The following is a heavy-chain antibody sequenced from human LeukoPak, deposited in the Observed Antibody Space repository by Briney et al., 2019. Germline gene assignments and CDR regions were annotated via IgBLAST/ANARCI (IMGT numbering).Heavy chain of an antibody. CDR2: ISGSGGSA. CDR3: AKDRQSIAAAGVLGY. D-gene: IGHD6-13*01. CDR1: GFTFSSYA. Sequence: GGSLRLSCAASGFTFSSYAMSWVRQAPGKGLDWVSVISGSGGSAYYADSVKGRFTISRDNSKNTLYLQMNSLRAEDTAVYYCAKDRQSIAAAGVLGYWGQGTLVTVSS. V-gene: IGHV3-23*01. J-gene: IGHJ4*02.